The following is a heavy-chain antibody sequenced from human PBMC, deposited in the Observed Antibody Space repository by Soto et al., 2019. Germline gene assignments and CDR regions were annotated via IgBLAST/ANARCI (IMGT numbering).Heavy chain of an antibody. J-gene: IGHJ5*02. CDR2: ISYDGSNK. CDR3: AKSRYYYDSSGYYYNWFDP. CDR1: GFTFSSYG. Sequence: GGSLRLSCAASGFTFSSYGMHWVRQAPGKGLEWVAVISYDGSNKYYADSVKGRFTISRDNSKNTLYLQMNSLRAEDTAVYYCAKSRYYYDSSGYYYNWFDPWGQGTLVTVS. D-gene: IGHD3-22*01. V-gene: IGHV3-30*18.